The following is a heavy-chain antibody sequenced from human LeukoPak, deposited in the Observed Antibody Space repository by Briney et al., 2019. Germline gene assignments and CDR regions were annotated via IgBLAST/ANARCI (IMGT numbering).Heavy chain of an antibody. J-gene: IGHJ2*01. CDR3: AREVEPISAMDKRDWYFDL. V-gene: IGHV4-59*01. Sequence: SETLSLTCTVSGGSISSYYWSWIRQHPGKGLEWIGYIYYSGSTNYNPSLKSRVTISVDTSKNQFSLKLSSVTAADTAVYYCAREVEPISAMDKRDWYFDLWGRGTLVTVSS. CDR2: IYYSGST. D-gene: IGHD2-2*03. CDR1: GGSISSYY.